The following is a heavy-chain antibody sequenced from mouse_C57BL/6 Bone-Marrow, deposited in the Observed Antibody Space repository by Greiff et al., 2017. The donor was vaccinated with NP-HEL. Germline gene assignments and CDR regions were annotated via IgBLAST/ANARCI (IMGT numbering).Heavy chain of an antibody. Sequence: VHVKQSGPELVKPGASVKISCKASGYSFTGYYMHWVKQSHGNILEWIGYIYPYNGVTSYNQKFKGKATLTVDKSSSTAYMELRSLTSEDSAVYYCARWYYGSSSFAYWGQGTLVTVSA. CDR1: GYSFTGYY. V-gene: IGHV1-31*01. CDR3: ARWYYGSSSFAY. CDR2: IYPYNGVT. D-gene: IGHD1-1*01. J-gene: IGHJ3*01.